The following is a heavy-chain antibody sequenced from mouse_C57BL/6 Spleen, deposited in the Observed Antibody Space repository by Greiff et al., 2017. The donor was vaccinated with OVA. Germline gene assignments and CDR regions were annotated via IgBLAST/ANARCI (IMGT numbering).Heavy chain of an antibody. V-gene: IGHV5-9-1*02. CDR2: ISSGGDYI. CDR3: TRVLGYYAMDY. CDR1: GFTFSSYA. D-gene: IGHD4-1*01. Sequence: DVHLVESGEGLVKPGGSLKLSCAASGFTFSSYAMSWVRQTPEKRLEWVAYISSGGDYIYYADTVKGRFTISRDNARNTLYLQMSSLKSEDTAMYYCTRVLGYYAMDYWGQGTSVTVSS. J-gene: IGHJ4*01.